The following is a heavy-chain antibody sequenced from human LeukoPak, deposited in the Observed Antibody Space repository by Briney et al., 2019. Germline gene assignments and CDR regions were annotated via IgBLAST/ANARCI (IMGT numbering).Heavy chain of an antibody. D-gene: IGHD4-23*01. CDR2: ISSGSTYT. CDR3: ARGDYGGDYFDY. CDR1: GFTISSNY. V-gene: IGHV3-11*05. Sequence: GGSLRLSCAASGFTISSNYMSWIRQAPGKRLEWVSYISSGSTYTNYADSVEGRFTISRDNAKNSLYLQMNSLRAEDTAVYYCARGDYGGDYFDYWGQGTLVTVSS. J-gene: IGHJ4*02.